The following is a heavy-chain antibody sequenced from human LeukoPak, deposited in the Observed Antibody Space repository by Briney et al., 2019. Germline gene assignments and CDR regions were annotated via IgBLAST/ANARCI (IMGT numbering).Heavy chain of an antibody. Sequence: GGSLRLSCAASGFTFRTYWMSWVRQAPGKGLEWVANIKHDGSEKNYVDSVKGRFTVSRDNTKNSLYLQMNSLRAEDTGVFYCARDQYDSWSRRGNFDSWGQGTLVIVSS. J-gene: IGHJ4*02. CDR2: IKHDGSEK. D-gene: IGHD3-3*01. CDR1: GFTFRTYW. V-gene: IGHV3-7*03. CDR3: ARDQYDSWSRRGNFDS.